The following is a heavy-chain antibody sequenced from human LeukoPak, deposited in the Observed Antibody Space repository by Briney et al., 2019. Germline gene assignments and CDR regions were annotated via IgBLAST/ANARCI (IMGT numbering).Heavy chain of an antibody. J-gene: IGHJ4*02. CDR3: ARVVLYGYSYYFDY. CDR2: ISGSGGST. Sequence: GGSLRLSCAASGFIFSSYAMSWVRQAPGKGLEWVSTISGSGGSTYYADSVKGRFTISRDNAKNSLYLQMNSLRAEDTAVYYCARVVLYGYSYYFDYWGQGTLVTVSS. CDR1: GFIFSSYA. V-gene: IGHV3-23*01. D-gene: IGHD3-22*01.